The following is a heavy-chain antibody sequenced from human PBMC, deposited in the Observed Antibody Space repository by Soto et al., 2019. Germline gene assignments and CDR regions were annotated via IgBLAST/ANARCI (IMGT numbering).Heavy chain of an antibody. Sequence: QVQLVESGGGVVQPWRSLRLSCAASGFSFSNYGMHWVRQAPGKGLEWVALIWHDGSNKYYAESVKGRFTISRDNSKDMVYLQMNSLRAEDTAMYYCARDGDANTGFGKDYWGQGTLVTVSS. D-gene: IGHD3-16*01. V-gene: IGHV3-33*01. CDR1: GFSFSNYG. J-gene: IGHJ4*02. CDR2: IWHDGSNK. CDR3: ARDGDANTGFGKDY.